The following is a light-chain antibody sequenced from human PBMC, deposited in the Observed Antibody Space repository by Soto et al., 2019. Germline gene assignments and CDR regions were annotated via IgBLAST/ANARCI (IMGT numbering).Light chain of an antibody. CDR1: EPIKTFY. CDR3: QQYNSFWT. J-gene: IGKJ1*01. V-gene: IGKV3-20*01. CDR2: GVY. Sequence: IVLTQSPATLSLSPGETATLSCKASEPIKTFYFGWYQHKPGQSPRLLINGVYTRATGIPDRFSGSGSGTDFTLTISRLEPEDFATYYCQQYNSFWTFGQGTKVEIK.